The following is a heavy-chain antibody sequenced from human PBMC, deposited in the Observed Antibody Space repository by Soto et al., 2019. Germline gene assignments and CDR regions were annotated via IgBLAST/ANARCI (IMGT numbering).Heavy chain of an antibody. CDR3: ARSCSSTSCYFSGSGMDV. CDR2: INPSGGST. V-gene: IGHV1-46*01. J-gene: IGHJ6*02. D-gene: IGHD2-2*01. CDR1: GYTFTSDY. Sequence: ASVKGSCKASGYTFTSDYMHWVRQAPGQGLEWMGIINPSGGSTSYAQKFQGRVTMTRDTSTSTVYMELSSLRSEDTAVYYCARSCSSTSCYFSGSGMDVWGQGTTVTVSS.